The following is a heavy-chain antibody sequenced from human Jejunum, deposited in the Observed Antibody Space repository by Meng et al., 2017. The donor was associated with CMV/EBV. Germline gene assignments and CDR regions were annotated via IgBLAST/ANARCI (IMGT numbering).Heavy chain of an antibody. V-gene: IGHV4-59*01. CDR1: GSISSYY. D-gene: IGHD2-21*01. J-gene: IGHJ4*02. CDR2: IYYSGST. CDR3: SRVGKDRSGGDCSFDH. Sequence: GSISSYYWSWIRQPPGKGLEWIGYIYYSGSTNYNPSLKSRVTISVDTSKNQFSLKLSSVTAADTAVYYCSRVGKDRSGGDCSFDHWGQGTLVTVSS.